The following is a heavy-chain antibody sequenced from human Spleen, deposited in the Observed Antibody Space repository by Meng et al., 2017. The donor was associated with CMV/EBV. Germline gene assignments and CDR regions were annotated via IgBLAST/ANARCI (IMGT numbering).Heavy chain of an antibody. Sequence: ASVKVSCKASGYGFTSFVINWVRQAPGQGLEWMGWINSFTGDTNYAQKFQDRVSMSTDTSTTTAFVEMRTLTSDDTAAYFCARGAQILSCSDAGCRYHYYGLDVWGQGTTVTVSS. D-gene: IGHD2-15*01. CDR1: GYGFTSFV. J-gene: IGHJ6*02. CDR3: ARGAQILSCSDAGCRYHYYGLDV. CDR2: INSFTGDT. V-gene: IGHV1-18*01.